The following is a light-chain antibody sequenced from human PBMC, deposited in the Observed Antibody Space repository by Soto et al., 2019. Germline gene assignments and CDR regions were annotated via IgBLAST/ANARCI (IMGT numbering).Light chain of an antibody. CDR1: QSVSTS. J-gene: IGKJ4*01. V-gene: IGKV3-15*01. CDR2: GIS. Sequence: EIVMTQSPAPLSVSPGERATLSCRASQSVSTSLAWYQQKPGQAPRLLIYGISTRATGLPGRFSGSGSGTEFTLTISSLQSEDLGVYYCQQYNNWPLTFGVGTKVEIK. CDR3: QQYNNWPLT.